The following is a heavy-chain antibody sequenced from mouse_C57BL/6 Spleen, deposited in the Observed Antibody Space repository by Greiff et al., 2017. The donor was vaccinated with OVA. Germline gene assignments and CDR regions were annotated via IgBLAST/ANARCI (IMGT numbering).Heavy chain of an antibody. D-gene: IGHD3-1*01. V-gene: IGHV2-2*01. Sequence: QVQLKQSGPGLVQPSQSLSITCTVSGFSLTSYGVHWVRQSPGKGLEWLGVIWSGGSTDYNAAFISRLGISKDNSKCQVFVKMNSRQADDTAIYDCARTSAGWDFDVWGTGTTVTVSS. CDR1: GFSLTSYG. J-gene: IGHJ1*03. CDR2: IWSGGST. CDR3: ARTSAGWDFDV.